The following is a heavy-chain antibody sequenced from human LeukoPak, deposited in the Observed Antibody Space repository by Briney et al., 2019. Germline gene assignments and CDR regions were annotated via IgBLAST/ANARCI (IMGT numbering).Heavy chain of an antibody. CDR1: GFTVSSNY. V-gene: IGHV3-53*01. CDR2: IYSGGST. Sequence: GGSLRLSCAASGFTVSSNYMSWVRQAPGKGLEWVSVIYSGGSTYYADSVKGRFTISRDNSKNTLYLQMNSLRAEDTAVYYCARRRDLYPGSYYPFDYWGQGTLVTVSS. D-gene: IGHD1-26*01. J-gene: IGHJ4*02. CDR3: ARRRDLYPGSYYPFDY.